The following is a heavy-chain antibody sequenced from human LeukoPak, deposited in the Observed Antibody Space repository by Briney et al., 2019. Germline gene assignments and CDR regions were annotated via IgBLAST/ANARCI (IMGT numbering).Heavy chain of an antibody. Sequence: SETLSLTCTVSGGSVSSGTYYWTWIRQPAGKGLEWIGRIYTSGSTNFDPSLKSRVSISLDTSQNQFSLKLSSVTAADTAVYYCATGWNYGGVFDYWGQGTLVTVSS. CDR3: ATGWNYGGVFDY. V-gene: IGHV4-61*02. CDR2: IYTSGST. D-gene: IGHD1-7*01. J-gene: IGHJ4*02. CDR1: GGSVSSGTYY.